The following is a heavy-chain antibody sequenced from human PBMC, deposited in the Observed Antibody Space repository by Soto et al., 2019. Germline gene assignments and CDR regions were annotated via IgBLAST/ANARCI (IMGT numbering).Heavy chain of an antibody. CDR3: ARDLEGADVFDL. J-gene: IGHJ3*01. Sequence: GVSLRLAWATSGFTFNNYNMHWVRQAPGKWLEWVSSIAARGSGYRYYAASVKGRFTITRDVAKNSLYLQMNNLRADDTALYYCARDLEGADVFDLWGQGTMVTVSS. CDR2: IAARGSGYR. V-gene: IGHV3-21*01. D-gene: IGHD3-16*01. CDR1: GFTFNNYN.